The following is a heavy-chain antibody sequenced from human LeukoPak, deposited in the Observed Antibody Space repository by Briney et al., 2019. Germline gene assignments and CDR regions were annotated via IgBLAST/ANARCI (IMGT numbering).Heavy chain of an antibody. Sequence: NPGGSLRLSCAASGFTFSNYYMSWIRQAPGKGLVWVSYISSRSSNKEYADSVKGRFTISRDNSKNSLFLQMDSLRAEDSAIYYCAREGWDLNALDIWGQGTMVTVSP. J-gene: IGHJ3*02. CDR1: GFTFSNYY. CDR2: ISSRSSNK. V-gene: IGHV3-11*04. CDR3: AREGWDLNALDI. D-gene: IGHD1-26*01.